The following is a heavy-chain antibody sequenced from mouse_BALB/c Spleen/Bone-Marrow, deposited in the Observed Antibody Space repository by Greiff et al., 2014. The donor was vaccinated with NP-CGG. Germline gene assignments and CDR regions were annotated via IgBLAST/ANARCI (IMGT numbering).Heavy chain of an antibody. CDR2: IYPSDSYT. Sequence: QVQLQQSGAGLVRPGASVKLSCKASGYTFTSYWINWVKQRPGQGLEWIGNIYPSDSYTNYNQKFKDKATLTVDKSSSTAYMQLSSPTSEDSAVYYCTRVRGYGSRAWFAYWGQGTLVTVSA. CDR1: GYTFTSYW. CDR3: TRVRGYGSRAWFAY. J-gene: IGHJ3*01. V-gene: IGHV1-69*02. D-gene: IGHD1-1*01.